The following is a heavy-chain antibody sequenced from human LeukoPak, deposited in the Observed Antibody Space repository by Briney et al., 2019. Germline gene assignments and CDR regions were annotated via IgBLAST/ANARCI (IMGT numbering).Heavy chain of an antibody. CDR1: GLTFSSYS. Sequence: GGSLRLSCAASGLTFSSYSMNWVRQAPGKGLEWVSSISSSSSYIYYADSVKGRFTISRDNAKNSLYLQMNSLRAEDTAVYYCARGGSSGWRTPNDDYWGQGTLVTVSS. CDR3: ARGGSSGWRTPNDDY. V-gene: IGHV3-21*01. CDR2: ISSSSSYI. D-gene: IGHD6-19*01. J-gene: IGHJ4*02.